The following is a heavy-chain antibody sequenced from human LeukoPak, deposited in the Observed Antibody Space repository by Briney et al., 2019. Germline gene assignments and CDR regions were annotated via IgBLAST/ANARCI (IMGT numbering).Heavy chain of an antibody. J-gene: IGHJ4*02. Sequence: PGGSLRLSCTAPGFSFSTYWMSWVRQAPGKGLEWVANIKQDGSEKYYVDSVKGRFTISRDDAKNSLYLQMNSLRAEDTAVYYRARPRDDSSLNRPLYWGQGALVTVSS. CDR1: GFSFSTYW. CDR2: IKQDGSEK. CDR3: ARPRDDSSLNRPLY. V-gene: IGHV3-7*01. D-gene: IGHD3-22*01.